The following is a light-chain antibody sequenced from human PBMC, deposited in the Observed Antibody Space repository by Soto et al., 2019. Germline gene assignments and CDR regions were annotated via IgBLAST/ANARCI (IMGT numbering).Light chain of an antibody. CDR1: QSISSW. CDR3: QQYNSYPLT. J-gene: IGKJ4*01. CDR2: DAS. V-gene: IGKV1-5*01. Sequence: DIQMTQSPSTLSASVGDRVTITCRASQSISSWLAWYQQKPGKAPQLLIYDASSLESGVPSRFSGSGSGTEFTLTISSLQPDDFATYYCQQYNSYPLTFGGGTKVEIK.